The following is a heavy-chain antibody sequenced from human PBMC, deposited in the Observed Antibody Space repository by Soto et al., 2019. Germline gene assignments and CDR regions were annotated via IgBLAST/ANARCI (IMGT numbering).Heavy chain of an antibody. CDR3: ARDLGLWFGELLHAFDI. D-gene: IGHD3-10*01. J-gene: IGHJ3*02. Sequence: QVQLQESGPGLVKPSQTLSLTCTVSGGSISSGGYYWSWIRQHPGKGLEWIGYIYYSGSTYYNPSLNSRVTISVDTSKNQFSLKLSSVTAADTAVYYWARDLGLWFGELLHAFDIWGQGTMVTVSS. CDR1: GGSISSGGYY. V-gene: IGHV4-31*03. CDR2: IYYSGST.